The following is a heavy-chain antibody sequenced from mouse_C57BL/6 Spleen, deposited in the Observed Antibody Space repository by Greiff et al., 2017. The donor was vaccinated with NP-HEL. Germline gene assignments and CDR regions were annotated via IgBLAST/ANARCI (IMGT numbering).Heavy chain of an antibody. Sequence: QVQLKQPGAELVKPGASVKMSCKASGYTFTSYWITWVKQRPGQGLEWIGDIYPGSGSTNYNEKFKSKATLTVDTSSSTAHMELRSLTSEDSAVYYCERQDVYSSSSYYAMDYWGQGTSVTVSS. V-gene: IGHV1-55*01. CDR2: IYPGSGST. J-gene: IGHJ4*01. CDR1: GYTFTSYW. D-gene: IGHD1-1*01. CDR3: ERQDVYSSSSYYAMDY.